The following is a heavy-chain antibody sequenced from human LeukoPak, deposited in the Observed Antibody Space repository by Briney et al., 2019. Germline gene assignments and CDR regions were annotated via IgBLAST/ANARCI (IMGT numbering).Heavy chain of an antibody. CDR3: AKCNLDNCREGSDI. Sequence: TGGSLRLSCAAAGFTFSSNALSWVRQLPGEGLDWVSSISVSSTTYYLDSVKGRFTISRDNSKNALYLHMSSLRAEDTALYYCAKCNLDNCREGSDIWGQGTMVTVSS. V-gene: IGHV3-23*01. D-gene: IGHD2/OR15-2a*01. J-gene: IGHJ3*02. CDR1: GFTFSSNA. CDR2: ISVSSTT.